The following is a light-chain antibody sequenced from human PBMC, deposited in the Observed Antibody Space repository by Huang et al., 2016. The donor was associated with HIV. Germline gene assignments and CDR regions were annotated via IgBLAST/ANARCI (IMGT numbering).Light chain of an antibody. CDR2: GAS. V-gene: IGKV3-15*01. CDR1: ESVGRT. Sequence: ETVMTQSPATLSVSPGERVTLSCRASESVGRTLAWYQQKPGQAPRLLIYGASTRATGVPPRFSGRGSGTEFTLSISSLQSEDCAVYYCQQYNNWPPVTFGQGTRLEMK. CDR3: QQYNNWPPVT. J-gene: IGKJ5*01.